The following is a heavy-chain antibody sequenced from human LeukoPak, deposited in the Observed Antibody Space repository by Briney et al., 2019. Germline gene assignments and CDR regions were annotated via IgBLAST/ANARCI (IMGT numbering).Heavy chain of an antibody. V-gene: IGHV3-23*01. D-gene: IGHD1-26*01. J-gene: IGHJ4*02. CDR3: AKDMGYSGSYQHFDY. CDR2: ISGSGGST. CDR1: GFTFSSYA. Sequence: GGSPRLSCVASGFTFSSYAMSWVRQAPGKGLEWVSAISGSGGSTYYADSVKGRFTISRDNSKNTLYLQMNSLRAEDTALYYCAKDMGYSGSYQHFDYWGQGTLVTVSS.